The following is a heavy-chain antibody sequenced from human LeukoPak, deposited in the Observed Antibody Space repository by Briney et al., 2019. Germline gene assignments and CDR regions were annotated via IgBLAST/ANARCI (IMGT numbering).Heavy chain of an antibody. Sequence: PGGSLRLSCAASGFSFSTYTMSWVRQAPGKGLEWASAISDGGGGKYCSDSVKGRFTISRDNSGNTLYLQMNSLRAEDTAVYYCAKGVDYYDSSGYSYYFDYWGQGTLVTVSS. CDR2: ISDGGGGK. CDR3: AKGVDYYDSSGYSYYFDY. J-gene: IGHJ4*02. V-gene: IGHV3-23*01. D-gene: IGHD3-22*01. CDR1: GFSFSTYT.